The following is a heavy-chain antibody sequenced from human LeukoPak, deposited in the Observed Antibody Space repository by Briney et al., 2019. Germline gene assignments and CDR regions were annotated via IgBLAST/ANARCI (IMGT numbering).Heavy chain of an antibody. CDR3: ARLAYKPYYYYGMDV. D-gene: IGHD1-14*01. CDR1: GGSISSYY. J-gene: IGHJ6*02. Sequence: SETLSLTCTVSGGSISSYYWSWIRQPPGKGLEWVGYIYYSGSTNYNPSLKSRVTISVDTSKNQFSLKLSSVTAADTAVYYCARLAYKPYYYYGMDVLGQGTTVTVSS. CDR2: IYYSGST. V-gene: IGHV4-59*08.